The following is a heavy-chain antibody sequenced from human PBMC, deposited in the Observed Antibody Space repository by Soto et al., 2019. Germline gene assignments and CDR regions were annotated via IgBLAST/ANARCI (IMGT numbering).Heavy chain of an antibody. V-gene: IGHV3-33*01. J-gene: IGHJ4*02. CDR3: ARDYYDSSGYDPSAL. CDR2: IWYDGSNK. Sequence: PGGSLRLSCAASGFTFSSYGMHWVRQAPGKGLEWVAVIWYDGSNKYYADSVKGRFTISRDNSKNTLYLQMNSLRAEDTAVYYCARDYYDSSGYDPSALWGQGTLVTVSS. D-gene: IGHD3-22*01. CDR1: GFTFSSYG.